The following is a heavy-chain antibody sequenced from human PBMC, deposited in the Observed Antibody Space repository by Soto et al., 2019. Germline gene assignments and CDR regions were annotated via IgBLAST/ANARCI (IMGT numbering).Heavy chain of an antibody. CDR2: LDGGGDTT. CDR3: AKESGPRKPFDF. Sequence: PGGSLRLSCAASGFTFSNYGMNWVRQAPGKGLEWVSALDGGGDTTFYADSVKGRFTISRDNSKNTLYLQMNSLRAADTAVYYCAKESGPRKPFDFWGQGTLVTVSS. V-gene: IGHV3-23*01. CDR1: GFTFSNYG. J-gene: IGHJ4*01.